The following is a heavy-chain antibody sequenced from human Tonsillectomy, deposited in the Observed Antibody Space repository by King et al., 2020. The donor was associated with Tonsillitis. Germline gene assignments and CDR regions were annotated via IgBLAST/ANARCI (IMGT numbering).Heavy chain of an antibody. J-gene: IGHJ4*02. V-gene: IGHV3-48*01. CDR3: ARGPPEIIAVVDY. CDR1: GFTFSSYS. CDR2: ISSSSSTI. Sequence: VQLVESGGGLVQPGGSLRLSCAASGFTFSSYSMNWVRQAPGKGLEWVSYISSSSSTIYYADSVKGRLTISRDNAKNSLYLQMNSLRAEDTAVYYCARGPPEIIAVVDYWGQGTLVTVSS. D-gene: IGHD6-19*01.